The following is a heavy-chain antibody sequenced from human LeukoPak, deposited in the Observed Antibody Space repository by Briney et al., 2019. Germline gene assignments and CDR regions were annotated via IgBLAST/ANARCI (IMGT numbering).Heavy chain of an antibody. CDR2: ISSSSSYI. CDR3: ARDRYGDPTSPYYFDY. D-gene: IGHD4-17*01. CDR1: GFTFSSYS. Sequence: GGSLRLSCAASGFTFSSYSMNWVRQAPGKGLEWVSSISSSSSYIHYADPVKGRFTISRDNAKNSLYVQMNSLRAEDTAVYYCARDRYGDPTSPYYFDYWGQGTLVTVSS. V-gene: IGHV3-21*01. J-gene: IGHJ4*02.